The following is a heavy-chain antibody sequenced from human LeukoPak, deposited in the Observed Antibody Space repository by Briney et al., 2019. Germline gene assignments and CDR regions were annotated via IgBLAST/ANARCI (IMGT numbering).Heavy chain of an antibody. D-gene: IGHD3-22*01. CDR2: ISAYNGNT. CDR1: GYTFTSYG. J-gene: IGHJ5*02. V-gene: IGHV1-18*01. Sequence: ASVKVSCKASGYTFTSYGISWVRQAPGQGLEWMAWISAYNGNTNYAQKLQGRVTMTTDTSTSTAYMELRSLRSDDTAVYYCARDLTSYYDSSGYYRVMGFDPWGQGTLVTVSS. CDR3: ARDLTSYYDSSGYYRVMGFDP.